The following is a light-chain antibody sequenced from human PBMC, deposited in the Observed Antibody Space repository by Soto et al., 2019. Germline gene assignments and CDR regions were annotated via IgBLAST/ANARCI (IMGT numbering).Light chain of an antibody. V-gene: IGLV1-40*01. CDR1: SSDLGAGFD. J-gene: IGLJ2*01. Sequence: QSVLTQPPSVSGAPGQRVTISCTGASSDLGAGFDVHWYQQLPGTAPKLLIYGSRNRPSGVPDRFSGSKSGTSASLAITGLQAEDEGDYYCQAYDSSLSGGVVFGAGTQVTVL. CDR2: GSR. CDR3: QAYDSSLSGGVV.